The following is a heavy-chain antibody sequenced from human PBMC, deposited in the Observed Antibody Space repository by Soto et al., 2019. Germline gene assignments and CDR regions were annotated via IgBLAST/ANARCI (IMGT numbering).Heavy chain of an antibody. CDR1: GFTFSNAW. CDR3: TTPTTRQGDMVRGVIRSAGGYGMDV. CDR2: IKSKTDGGTT. V-gene: IGHV3-15*07. Sequence: GGSLRLSCAASGFTFSNAWMNWVRQAPGKGLEWVGRIKSKTDGGTTDYAAPVKGRFTISRDDSKNTLYLQMNSLKTEDTAVYYCTTPTTRQGDMVRGVIRSAGGYGMDVWGQGTTVTVSS. J-gene: IGHJ6*02. D-gene: IGHD3-10*01.